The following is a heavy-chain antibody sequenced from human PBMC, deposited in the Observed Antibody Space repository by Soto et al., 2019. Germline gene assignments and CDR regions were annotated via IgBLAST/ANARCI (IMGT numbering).Heavy chain of an antibody. CDR2: IKSDGSST. J-gene: IGHJ4*02. CDR3: ARSWGGELVS. V-gene: IGHV3-74*01. D-gene: IGHD3-16*01. CDR1: GLTFSSYW. Sequence: GGSLRLSCAASGLTFSSYWMHWVRQAPGKGLVWVSRIKSDGSSTSYADSVKGRFTISRDNAKNTLYLQMNSLRAEDTAVYYCARSWGGELVSWGQGTLVTVSS.